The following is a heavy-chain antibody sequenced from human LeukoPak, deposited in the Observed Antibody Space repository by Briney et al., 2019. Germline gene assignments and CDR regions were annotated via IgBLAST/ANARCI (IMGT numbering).Heavy chain of an antibody. V-gene: IGHV3-23*01. J-gene: IGHJ4*02. Sequence: GGSLRLSCAASGFTFSSHAMGWVRQAPGKGLEWVSGIGGLGGSTYYAGSVKGRFTISRDNSQNTLYLHMNSLRAGDTAVYYCARAPGVVAFHYFDYWGQGSLVTVSS. CDR2: IGGLGGST. D-gene: IGHD3-3*01. CDR3: ARAPGVVAFHYFDY. CDR1: GFTFSSHA.